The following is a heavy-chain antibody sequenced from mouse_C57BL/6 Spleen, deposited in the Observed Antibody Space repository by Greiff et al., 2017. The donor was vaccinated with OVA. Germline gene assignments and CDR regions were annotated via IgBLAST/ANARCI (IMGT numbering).Heavy chain of an antibody. CDR3: ARYWDDYDVGFAY. V-gene: IGHV7-3*01. Sequence: EVKLMESGGGLVQPGGSLSLSCAASVFTFTDYYMSWVRQPPGKALEWLGFIRNKANGYTTEYSASVKGRFTISRDNSQSILYLQMNALRAEDSATYYCARYWDDYDVGFAYWGQGTLVTVSA. CDR2: IRNKANGYTT. CDR1: VFTFTDYY. D-gene: IGHD2-4*01. J-gene: IGHJ3*01.